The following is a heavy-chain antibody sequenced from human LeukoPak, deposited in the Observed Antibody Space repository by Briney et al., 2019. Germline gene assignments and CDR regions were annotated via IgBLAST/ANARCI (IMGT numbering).Heavy chain of an antibody. J-gene: IGHJ3*02. D-gene: IGHD5-12*01. V-gene: IGHV4-59*08. CDR3: ARHQEVEMATNDALDI. Sequence: SETLSLTCTVSGGSISSYYWRWIRQPPGKGLEWIGYIYYSGSTNYNPSLKSRVTISVDTSKNQFSLKLSSVTAADTAVYYCARHQEVEMATNDALDIWGQGTMVTVSS. CDR1: GGSISSYY. CDR2: IYYSGST.